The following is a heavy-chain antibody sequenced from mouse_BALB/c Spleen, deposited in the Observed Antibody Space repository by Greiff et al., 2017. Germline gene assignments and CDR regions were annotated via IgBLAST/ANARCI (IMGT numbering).Heavy chain of an antibody. CDR3: AREGYDYDPFAY. D-gene: IGHD2-4*01. CDR2: IWAGGST. CDR1: GFSLTSYG. Sequence: VQLQESGPGLVAPSQSLSITCTVSGFSLTSYGVHWVRQPPGKGLEWLGVIWAGGSTNYNSALMSRLSISKDNSKSQVFLKMNSLQTDDTAMYYCAREGYDYDPFAYWGQGTLVTVSA. V-gene: IGHV2-9*02. J-gene: IGHJ3*01.